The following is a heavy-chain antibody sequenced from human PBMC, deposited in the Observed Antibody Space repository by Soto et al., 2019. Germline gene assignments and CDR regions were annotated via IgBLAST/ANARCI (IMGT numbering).Heavy chain of an antibody. D-gene: IGHD3-10*01. J-gene: IGHJ4*02. CDR2: IYYSGST. V-gene: IGHV4-31*03. Sequence: SETLSLTCTVSGGSISSGGYYWSWIRQHPGKGLEWIGYIYYSGSTYYNPSLKSRVTISVDTSKNQFSLKLSSVTAADTAVYYCARDGALPYLSGFDYWGQGTLVTVSS. CDR1: GGSISSGGYY. CDR3: ARDGALPYLSGFDY.